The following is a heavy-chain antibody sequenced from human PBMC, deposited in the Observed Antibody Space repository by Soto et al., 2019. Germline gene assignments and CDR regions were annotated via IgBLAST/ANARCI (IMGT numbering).Heavy chain of an antibody. CDR1: GYTFTSYG. J-gene: IGHJ5*02. Sequence: QVQLVQSGAEVKKPGASVKVSCKASGYTFTSYGISWVRQAPGQGLEWMGWISAYNGNTNYAQKLQGRVTMTTDTSTSTAYMELRSMRSEDTAVYYCARVAAAAGTDEAGWFDPWGQGTMVTVTS. V-gene: IGHV1-18*01. CDR2: ISAYNGNT. CDR3: ARVAAAAGTDEAGWFDP. D-gene: IGHD6-13*01.